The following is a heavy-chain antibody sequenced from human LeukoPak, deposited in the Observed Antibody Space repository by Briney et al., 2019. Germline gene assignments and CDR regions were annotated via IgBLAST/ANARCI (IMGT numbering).Heavy chain of an antibody. D-gene: IGHD1-14*01. V-gene: IGHV3-23*01. CDR1: GFTFSSYA. Sequence: GGSLRLSCAASGFTFSSYAMSWVRQAPGKGLEWVSAISGSGGSTYYADSVKGRFTISRDNSKNTLYLQMNSLRAEDMAVYYCASVPTPRRNASYWGQGTLVTVSS. CDR3: ASVPTPRRNASY. CDR2: ISGSGGST. J-gene: IGHJ4*02.